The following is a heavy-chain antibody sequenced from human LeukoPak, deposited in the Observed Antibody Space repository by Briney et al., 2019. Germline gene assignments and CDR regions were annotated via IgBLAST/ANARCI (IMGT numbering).Heavy chain of an antibody. J-gene: IGHJ4*02. CDR1: GFTFSSYA. Sequence: GGSLRLSCAASGFTFSSYAMSWVRQAPGKGPEWVSAISGSGGSTYYANSVKGRFTISRDNSKNTLYLQMNSLRAEDTAVYYCARIQEQNYYDSSGPFDYWGQGTLVTVSS. CDR3: ARIQEQNYYDSSGPFDY. CDR2: ISGSGGST. D-gene: IGHD3-22*01. V-gene: IGHV3-23*01.